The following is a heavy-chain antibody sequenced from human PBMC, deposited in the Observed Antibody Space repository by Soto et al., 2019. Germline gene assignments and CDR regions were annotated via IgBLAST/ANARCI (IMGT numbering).Heavy chain of an antibody. J-gene: IGHJ6*02. V-gene: IGHV6-1*01. CDR1: GDSVSSNSAA. D-gene: IGHD3-3*01. Sequence: SQTLSLTCAISGDSVSSNSAAWNWIRQSPSRGLEWLGRTYYRSKWYNDYAVSVKSRITINPDTSKNQFSLQLNSVTPEDTAVYCCARDKLFCDFWSGYRYPVTDYGMDVGGQSTRVTVAS. CDR3: ARDKLFCDFWSGYRYPVTDYGMDV. CDR2: TYYRSKWYN.